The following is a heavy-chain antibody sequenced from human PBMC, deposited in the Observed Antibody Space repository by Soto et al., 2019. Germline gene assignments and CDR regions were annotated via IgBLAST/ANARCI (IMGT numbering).Heavy chain of an antibody. D-gene: IGHD3-22*01. CDR1: GFTFSSYS. CDR2: ISSSSSYI. CDR3: ARNGMIVVPNDAFDI. Sequence: GGSLRLSCAASGFTFSSYSMNWVRQAPGKGLEWVSSISSSSSYIYYADSVKGRFTISRDNAKNSLYLQMNSLRAEDTAVYYCARNGMIVVPNDAFDIWGQGTMVTVSS. V-gene: IGHV3-21*01. J-gene: IGHJ3*02.